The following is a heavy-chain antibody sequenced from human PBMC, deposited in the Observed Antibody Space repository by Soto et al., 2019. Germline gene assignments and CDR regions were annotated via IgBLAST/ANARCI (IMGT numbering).Heavy chain of an antibody. CDR1: GVTFSSYA. CDR3: VRGRDGHNSYYFEH. V-gene: IGHV1-69*01. J-gene: IGHJ4*02. Sequence: QVELVQSGAEVKKPGSSVKVSCKASGVTFSSYAINWVRQAPGQGLEWIGGIIPIIDTTNYAQKLQGRVKVTADESTRTTYMELSSLRSEDTAVYYCVRGRDGHNSYYFEHWGPGTQVAVSS. CDR2: IIPIIDTT.